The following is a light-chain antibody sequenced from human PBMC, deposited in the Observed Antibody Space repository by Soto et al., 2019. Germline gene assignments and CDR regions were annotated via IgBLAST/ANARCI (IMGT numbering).Light chain of an antibody. Sequence: QSALTQPASVSGSPGQSITISCTGTSSDVGSYNLVSWYQQHPGKAPKLMIYEGSKRPSGVSNRFSGSKSGNTASLTISGLQAEDEAAYYCCSYAGSSTPHVEFGGGTKVTVL. CDR3: CSYAGSSTPHVE. V-gene: IGLV2-23*01. CDR1: SSDVGSYNL. J-gene: IGLJ2*01. CDR2: EGS.